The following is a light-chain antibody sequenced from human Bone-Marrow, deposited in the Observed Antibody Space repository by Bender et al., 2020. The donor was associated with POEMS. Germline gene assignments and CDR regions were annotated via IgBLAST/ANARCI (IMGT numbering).Light chain of an antibody. CDR2: DDT. CDR3: QVWDETPDHPV. V-gene: IGLV3-21*02. CDR1: NMGTKS. J-gene: IGLJ2*01. Sequence: YVLTQPPSVSVAPGQTAKITCGGNNMGTKSVHWYQQKPGRAPVLVVYDDTARPSGIPERFSGSTSGNTATLTIRGVEAGDEAAYFCQVWDETPDHPVFGGGTKLTVL.